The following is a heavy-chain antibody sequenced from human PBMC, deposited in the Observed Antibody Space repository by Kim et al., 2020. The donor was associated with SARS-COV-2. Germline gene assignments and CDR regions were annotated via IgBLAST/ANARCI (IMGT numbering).Heavy chain of an antibody. CDR1: GGTFSSYA. CDR3: ARDCSGGSCYSEPFDY. J-gene: IGHJ4*02. Sequence: SVKVSCKASGGTFSSYAISWVRQAPGQGLEWIGGIIPIFGTANYAQKFQGRVTITADESTSTAYMELSSLRSEDTAVYYCARDCSGGSCYSEPFDYWGQGTLVTVSS. CDR2: IIPIFGTA. V-gene: IGHV1-69*13. D-gene: IGHD2-15*01.